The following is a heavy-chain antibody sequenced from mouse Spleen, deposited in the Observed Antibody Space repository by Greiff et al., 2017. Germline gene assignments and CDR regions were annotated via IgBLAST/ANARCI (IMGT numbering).Heavy chain of an antibody. Sequence: DVMLVESGGGLVKPGGSLKLSCAASGFAFSSYDMSWVRQTPEKRLEWVATISSGGSYTYYPDSVKGRFTISRDNARNTLYLQMSSLRSEDTALYYCAREALVFDYWGQGTTLTVSS. CDR3: AREALVFDY. V-gene: IGHV5-9*02. J-gene: IGHJ2*01. D-gene: IGHD3-2*02. CDR2: ISSGGSYT. CDR1: GFAFSSYD.